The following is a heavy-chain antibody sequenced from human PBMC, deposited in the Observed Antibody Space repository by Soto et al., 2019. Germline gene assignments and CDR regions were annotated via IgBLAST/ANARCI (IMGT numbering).Heavy chain of an antibody. Sequence: GGSLRLSCAASGFTFSNYAMTWVRQAPGKGLEWVSVITGSGGGTYFVDSVKGRFTITKDTSKNQVVLTMTNMDPVDTATYFCAHRPEGIMYSRGWSYEKDHWGQGILVTVSS. CDR1: GFTFSNYA. J-gene: IGHJ4*02. CDR3: AHRPEGIMYSRGWSYEKDH. D-gene: IGHD6-19*01. V-gene: IGHV3-23*01. CDR2: ITGSGGGT.